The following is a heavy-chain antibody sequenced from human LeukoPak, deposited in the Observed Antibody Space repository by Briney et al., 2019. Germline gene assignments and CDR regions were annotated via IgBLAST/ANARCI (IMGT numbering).Heavy chain of an antibody. D-gene: IGHD2-2*01. CDR1: GGSTSSYY. Sequence: SETLSLTCTVSGGSTSSYYWSWIRQPPGKGLEWMGYISYSGSTNYNPSRKSRVTISVDTSKNQFSLTLSSVTAADTAVYYCARNPLAYCSRTSCYYFDYWGQGTLVPVSS. J-gene: IGHJ4*02. CDR2: ISYSGST. V-gene: IGHV4-59*01. CDR3: ARNPLAYCSRTSCYYFDY.